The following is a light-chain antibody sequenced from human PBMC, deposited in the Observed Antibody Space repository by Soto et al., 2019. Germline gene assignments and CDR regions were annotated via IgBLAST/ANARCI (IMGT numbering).Light chain of an antibody. V-gene: IGLV2-14*03. J-gene: IGLJ7*01. Sequence: QSALTQPAYVSGSPGQSITISCTGTSSDVGGYNYVSWYQQHPGKAPKLMIYDVSNRPSGVSNRFSGSKSGNTASLTISGLQAEDEAHYYCSSYTSSSTRVFGGGTQLTVL. CDR2: DVS. CDR1: SSDVGGYNY. CDR3: SSYTSSSTRV.